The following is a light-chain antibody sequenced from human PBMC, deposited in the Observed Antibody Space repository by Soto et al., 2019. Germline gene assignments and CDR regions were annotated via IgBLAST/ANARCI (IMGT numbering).Light chain of an antibody. Sequence: EIVLTQSPGTLSLSPGERATLSCRASQNVLSNLAWYQQKPGQAPRLLIYGASTRATGIPARFSGSGSGTDFSLTISRLEPEDFAVYYCQPYGNVRRTFGGGTRWIS. CDR3: QPYGNVRRT. V-gene: IGKV3-20*01. CDR2: GAS. CDR1: QNVLSN. J-gene: IGKJ4*01.